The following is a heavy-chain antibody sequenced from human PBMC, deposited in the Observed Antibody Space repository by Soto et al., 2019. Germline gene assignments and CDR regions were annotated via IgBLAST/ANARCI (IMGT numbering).Heavy chain of an antibody. Sequence: GGSLRLSCSASGFTFSSYAMHWVRQAPGKGLEYVSAISSNGGSTYYADSVKGRFTISRDNSKNTLYLQMSSLRAEDTAVYYCVKDNYYDSSGYLSYFDYWGQGTLVTVSS. CDR3: VKDNYYDSSGYLSYFDY. CDR2: ISSNGGST. CDR1: GFTFSSYA. D-gene: IGHD3-22*01. V-gene: IGHV3-64D*08. J-gene: IGHJ4*02.